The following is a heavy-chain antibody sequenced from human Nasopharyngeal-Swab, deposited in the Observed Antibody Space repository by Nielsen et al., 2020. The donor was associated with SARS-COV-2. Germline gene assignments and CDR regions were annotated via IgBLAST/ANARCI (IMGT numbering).Heavy chain of an antibody. V-gene: IGHV4-4*02. J-gene: IGHJ6*02. Sequence: IRQPPGEGLEWIGEIYHSWSTNYNPSLKSRVTISGDKSKHQFSLNLSSVTAADTPVYYCARGARITIFGVVSQLDVWGQGTTVTVSS. CDR2: IYHSWST. CDR3: ARGARITIFGVVSQLDV. D-gene: IGHD3-3*01.